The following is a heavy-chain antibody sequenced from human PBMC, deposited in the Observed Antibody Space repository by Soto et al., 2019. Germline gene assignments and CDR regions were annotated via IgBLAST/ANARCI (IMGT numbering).Heavy chain of an antibody. Sequence: EVQLLESGGGLVQPGGSLRLSCAASGFTFSSYAMRWVRQAPGKGLEWVSAISGSGGSTYYADSVKGRFTISRDNSKNTMYLQMNSLRAEDTAVYYCARRGSGSYYDHWGQGTLVTVSS. J-gene: IGHJ4*02. CDR3: ARRGSGSYYDH. CDR2: ISGSGGST. V-gene: IGHV3-23*01. CDR1: GFTFSSYA. D-gene: IGHD1-26*01.